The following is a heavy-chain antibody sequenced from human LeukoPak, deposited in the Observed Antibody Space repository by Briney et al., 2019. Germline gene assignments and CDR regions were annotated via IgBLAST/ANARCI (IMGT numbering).Heavy chain of an antibody. V-gene: IGHV3-7*01. CDR2: IKQDGSEK. CDR3: AREQVDIVATTNFDY. Sequence: GGSLRLSCAASGFTFSSYWMSWVRQAPGKGLEWVANIKQDGSEKYYVDSVKGRFTISRDNAKYSLYLQMNSLRAEDTAVYYCAREQVDIVATTNFDYWGQGTLVTVSS. J-gene: IGHJ4*02. D-gene: IGHD5-12*01. CDR1: GFTFSSYW.